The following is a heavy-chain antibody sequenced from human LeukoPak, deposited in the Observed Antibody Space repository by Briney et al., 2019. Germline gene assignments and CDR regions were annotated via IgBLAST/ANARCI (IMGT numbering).Heavy chain of an antibody. V-gene: IGHV1-8*01. CDR3: ARSGYCSGGSCSDWFDP. CDR2: MNPNSGNT. D-gene: IGHD2-15*01. CDR1: GYTFTSYD. J-gene: IGHJ5*02. Sequence: GASVKVSCKASGYTFTSYDINWVRQATGQGLEWMGWMNPNSGNTGYAQKFQGRVTMTRNTSISTAYMELSSLRSGDTAVYYCARSGYCSGGSCSDWFDPWGQGTLVTVSS.